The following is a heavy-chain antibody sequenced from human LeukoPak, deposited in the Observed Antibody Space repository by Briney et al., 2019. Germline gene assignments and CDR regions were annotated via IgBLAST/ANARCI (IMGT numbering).Heavy chain of an antibody. CDR1: GYSISSGYY. D-gene: IGHD1-1*01. CDR2: IYHSGST. CDR3: ARQTTNWFDS. J-gene: IGHJ5*01. V-gene: IGHV4-38-2*02. Sequence: PSETLSLTCTVSGYSISSGYYWGWIRQPPGKGLEWIGSIYHSGSTYYNPSLKSRVTISVDTSKNQFSLKLSSVTAADTAVYYCARQTTNWFDSWGQGTLVTVSS.